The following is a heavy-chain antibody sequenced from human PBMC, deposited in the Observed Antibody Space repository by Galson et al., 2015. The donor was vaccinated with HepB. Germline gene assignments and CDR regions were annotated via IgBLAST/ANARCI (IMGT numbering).Heavy chain of an antibody. J-gene: IGHJ2*01. CDR2: FSSSGGST. Sequence: SLRLSCAASGFTFNSYAMSWVRQAPGKGLEWVSAFSSSGGSTYYADSAKGRFTISRDNSKNTLYLQMNSLRAEDTAVYYCAKVGSRSYIHYWYFDLWGRGTLVTVSS. CDR1: GFTFNSYA. CDR3: AKVGSRSYIHYWYFDL. V-gene: IGHV3-23*01. D-gene: IGHD3-10*01.